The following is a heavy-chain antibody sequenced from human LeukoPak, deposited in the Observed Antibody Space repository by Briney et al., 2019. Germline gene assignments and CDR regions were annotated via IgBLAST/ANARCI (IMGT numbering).Heavy chain of an antibody. CDR2: INHSGST. Sequence: PSETLSLTCAVYGGSFSGYYWSWIRQPPGKGLEWIGEINHSGSTDYNPSLKSRVTISVDTSKNQFSLTLSSVTAADTAVYYCARGHAAVASEGFDFWGQGTLVTVSS. J-gene: IGHJ4*02. CDR3: ARGHAAVASEGFDF. CDR1: GGSFSGYY. V-gene: IGHV4-34*01. D-gene: IGHD6-19*01.